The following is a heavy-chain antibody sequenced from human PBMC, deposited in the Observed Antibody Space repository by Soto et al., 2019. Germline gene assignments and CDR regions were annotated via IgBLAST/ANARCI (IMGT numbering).Heavy chain of an antibody. CDR3: ARQAQDHIDSSNNCYDP. V-gene: IGHV4-59*01. Sequence: SETLSLTCAVSGDSISTYYCMWIRQPPGKGLESIGYLYYGRSANYNPSLKSRVTLSVDTSTNQCSLTLSSMTAADTAVYFCARQAQDHIDSSNNCYDPWGQGTLVTVSS. J-gene: IGHJ5*02. CDR1: GDSISTYY. CDR2: LYYGRSA. D-gene: IGHD3-22*01.